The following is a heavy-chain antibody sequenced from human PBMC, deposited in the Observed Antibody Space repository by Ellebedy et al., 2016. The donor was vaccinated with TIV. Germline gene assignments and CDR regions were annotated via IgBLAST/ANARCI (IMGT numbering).Heavy chain of an antibody. V-gene: IGHV1-69*13. D-gene: IGHD2-15*01. Sequence: SVKVSCXASGGTFSSYAISWVRQAPGQGLEWMGGIIPIFGTANYAQKFQGRVTITADESTSTAYMELSSLRSEDTAVYYCARGYCSGGSCELYYYYGMDVWGQGTTVTVSS. J-gene: IGHJ6*02. CDR3: ARGYCSGGSCELYYYYGMDV. CDR2: IIPIFGTA. CDR1: GGTFSSYA.